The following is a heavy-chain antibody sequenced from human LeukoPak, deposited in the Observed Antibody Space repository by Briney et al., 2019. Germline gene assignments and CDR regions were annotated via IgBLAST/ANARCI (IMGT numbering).Heavy chain of an antibody. Sequence: RASVKVSCKASGYTFTSYDINWVRQATGQGLEWMGWMNPNSGNAGYAQKFQGRVTMTRNTSISTAYMELSSLRSEDTAVYYCARVSRGDDFWSGYCYYYYYYMDVWGKGTTVTVSS. J-gene: IGHJ6*03. CDR1: GYTFTSYD. V-gene: IGHV1-8*01. CDR3: ARVSRGDDFWSGYCYYYYYYMDV. CDR2: MNPNSGNA. D-gene: IGHD3-3*01.